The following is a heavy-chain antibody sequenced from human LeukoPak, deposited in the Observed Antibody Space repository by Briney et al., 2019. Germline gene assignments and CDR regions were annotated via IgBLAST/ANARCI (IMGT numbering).Heavy chain of an antibody. V-gene: IGHV3-74*01. CDR1: GFTFSNHW. CDR2: ISKDGSTS. CDR3: AREYTDYYDSSGPPRD. J-gene: IGHJ4*02. Sequence: PGGSLRLSCEASGFTFSNHWMHWVRQAPGKGLVWVSVISKDGSTSIYADSVRGRLTISRDNAKNTLYLQMNSLRVEDTSVYYCAREYTDYYDSSGPPRDWGQGTLVTVSS. D-gene: IGHD3-22*01.